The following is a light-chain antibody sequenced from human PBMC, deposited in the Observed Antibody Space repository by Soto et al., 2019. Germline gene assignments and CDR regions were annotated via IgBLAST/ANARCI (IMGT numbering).Light chain of an antibody. CDR2: AAS. CDR3: QQSKGVPLT. Sequence: DIQMTQSPSSLSASVGDRVTITCRASQSINNYLFWYQQKPGKAPKLLIYAASSLQSGVPSRFSGSGSGTDFTLTISGLQPEDFGTYYCQQSKGVPLTFGGGTKVEI. CDR1: QSINNY. J-gene: IGKJ4*01. V-gene: IGKV1-39*01.